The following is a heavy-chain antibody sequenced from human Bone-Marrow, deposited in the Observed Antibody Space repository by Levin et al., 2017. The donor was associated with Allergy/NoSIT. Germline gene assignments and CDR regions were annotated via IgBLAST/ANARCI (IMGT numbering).Heavy chain of an antibody. CDR1: GFTVSTNY. J-gene: IGHJ3*02. CDR3: ARDPGRTEAFDI. V-gene: IGHV3-66*02. CDR2: IYSGGST. D-gene: IGHD2-15*01. Sequence: LSLTCAASGFTVSTNYMSWVRQAPGKGLEWVSVIYSGGSTYYASSVKGRFNISRDNSKNTLYLQMNSLRTEDTAVYYCARDPGRTEAFDIWGQGTKVTVSS.